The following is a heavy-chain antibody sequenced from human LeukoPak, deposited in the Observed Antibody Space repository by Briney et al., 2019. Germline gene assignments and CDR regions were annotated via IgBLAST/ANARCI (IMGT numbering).Heavy chain of an antibody. Sequence: GGSLRLSCAASGFTFSSYGMHWVRQAPGKGLEWVAFIRYDGSNKYYADSVKGRFTISRDNSKNTLYLQMNSLRAEDTAVYYCARRWIVGASSYFDYWGQGTLVTVSS. CDR2: IRYDGSNK. CDR3: ARRWIVGASSYFDY. V-gene: IGHV3-30*02. D-gene: IGHD1-26*01. J-gene: IGHJ4*02. CDR1: GFTFSSYG.